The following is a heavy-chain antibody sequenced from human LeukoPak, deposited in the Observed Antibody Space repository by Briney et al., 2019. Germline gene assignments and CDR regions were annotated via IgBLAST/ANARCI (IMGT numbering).Heavy chain of an antibody. D-gene: IGHD3-10*01. CDR1: GGSFSGYS. CDR2: INHSGST. J-gene: IGHJ4*02. CDR3: ARGLYGSGSSY. Sequence: SETLSLTCAVYGGSFSGYSWSWIRQPPGKGLEWIGEINHSGSTNYNPSLKSRVTISVDTSKNQFSLKLSSVTAADTAVYYCARGLYGSGSSYWGQGTLVTVSS. V-gene: IGHV4-34*01.